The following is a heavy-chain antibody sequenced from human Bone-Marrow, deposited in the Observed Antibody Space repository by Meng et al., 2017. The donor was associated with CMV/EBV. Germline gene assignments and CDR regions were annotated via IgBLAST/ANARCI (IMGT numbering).Heavy chain of an antibody. CDR2: MNPNSDNT. J-gene: IGHJ4*02. CDR3: ARAEVRATTNYYFET. Sequence: SGYPFSGYRFSWVRQAPVQGLEGMGMMNPNSDNTGYAQRFQGQVTMSRNSATSTAYMELSSLTSDDTAIYYCARAEVRATTNYYFETWGQGTLVTVSS. CDR1: GYPFSGYR. V-gene: IGHV1-8*01. D-gene: IGHD1-26*01.